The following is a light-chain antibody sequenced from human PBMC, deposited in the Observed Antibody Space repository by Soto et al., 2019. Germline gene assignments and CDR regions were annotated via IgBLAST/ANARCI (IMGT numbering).Light chain of an antibody. J-gene: IGKJ3*01. CDR2: GAS. CDR3: QQYDNLPLT. V-gene: IGKV3-15*01. Sequence: ERVMTQSPATLSVSPGERATLSCRASQSVGSKLAWYQQKPGQAPRLLIFGASSRATGVPARFSGSGSGTEFTLTINSLQSEDFAVYFCQQYDNLPLTFGPGTKVDIK. CDR1: QSVGSK.